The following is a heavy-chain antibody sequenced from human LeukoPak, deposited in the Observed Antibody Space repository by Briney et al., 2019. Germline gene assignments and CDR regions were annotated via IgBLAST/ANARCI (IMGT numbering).Heavy chain of an antibody. D-gene: IGHD3-22*01. V-gene: IGHV4-34*10. Sequence: PSETLSLTCAVSGGSLSGYYWTWIRQPPGKGLEWIGEINHSGSTNYNPSLKSRVTMSVDMSKNQFSLKLSSVTAADTAVYYCASDRYDSSGYYGYWGQGTLVTVSS. CDR3: ASDRYDSSGYYGY. CDR1: GGSLSGYY. J-gene: IGHJ4*02. CDR2: INHSGST.